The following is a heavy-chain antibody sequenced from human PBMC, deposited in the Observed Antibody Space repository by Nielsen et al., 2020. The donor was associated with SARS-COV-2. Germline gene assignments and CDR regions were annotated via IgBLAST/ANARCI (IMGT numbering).Heavy chain of an antibody. CDR1: GFTFSSYG. CDR3: VTGGQWLVRHPYGMEV. D-gene: IGHD6-19*01. J-gene: IGHJ6*02. V-gene: IGHV3-30*03. Sequence: GESLKISCAASGFTFSSYGMHWVRQAPGKGLEWVAVISYDGSNKYYADSVKGRFTISRDNSKNTLYLQMNSLRAEDTAVYYCVTGGQWLVRHPYGMEVWGQGTTVTVSS. CDR2: ISYDGSNK.